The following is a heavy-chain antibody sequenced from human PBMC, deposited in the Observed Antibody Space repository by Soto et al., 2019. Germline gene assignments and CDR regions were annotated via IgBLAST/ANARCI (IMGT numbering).Heavy chain of an antibody. CDR1: GDSISGSSYY. D-gene: IGHD5-18*01. J-gene: IGHJ4*02. V-gene: IGHV4-39*07. CDR2: IYHSGST. CDR3: ARANSYGPTASDY. Sequence: SETLSLTCTVSGDSISGSSYYWGWIRQAPEKGLEWLGSIYHSGSTYYNPSLQSPVTVSVDTSKNQFSLKLSSVTAADTAVYYCARANSYGPTASDYWGQGTLVTVSS.